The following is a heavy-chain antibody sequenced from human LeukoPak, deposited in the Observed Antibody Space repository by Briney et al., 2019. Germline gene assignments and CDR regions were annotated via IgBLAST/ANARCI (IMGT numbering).Heavy chain of an antibody. CDR3: ARDGGSGYDPRDASFNPFRF. D-gene: IGHD5-12*01. CDR1: GFTVSSNY. CDR2: IYSGGST. V-gene: IGHV3-66*01. Sequence: GGSLRLSCAASGFTVSSNYMSWVRQAPGKGLEWVSVIYSGGSTYYADSVKGRFTISRDNSKNTLYLQMNSLRAEDTAVYYCARDGGSGYDPRDASFNPFRFWGQGTLVTVSS. J-gene: IGHJ4*02.